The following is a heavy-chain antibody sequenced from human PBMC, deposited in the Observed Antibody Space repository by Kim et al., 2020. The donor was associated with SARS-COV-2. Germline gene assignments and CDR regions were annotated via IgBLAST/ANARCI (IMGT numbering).Heavy chain of an antibody. V-gene: IGHV1-3*01. CDR2: INAGNGNT. Sequence: ASVKVSCKASGYTFTSYAMHWVRQAPGQRLEWMGWINAGNGNTKYSQKFQGRVTITRDTSASTAYMELSSLRSEDTAVYYCAREADYYGSGRGGQFDYWGQGTLVTVSS. CDR1: GYTFTSYA. J-gene: IGHJ4*02. CDR3: AREADYYGSGRGGQFDY. D-gene: IGHD3-10*01.